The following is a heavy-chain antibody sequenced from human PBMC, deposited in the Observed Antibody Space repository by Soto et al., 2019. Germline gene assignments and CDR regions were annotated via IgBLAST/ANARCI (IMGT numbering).Heavy chain of an antibody. V-gene: IGHV1-3*01. CDR2: INAGNGNT. J-gene: IGHJ4*02. D-gene: IGHD3-22*01. CDR1: GYTFTSYA. CDR3: ASQDYYDSSGYYSFDY. Sequence: ASVKVSCKASGYTFTSYAMHWVRQAPGQRLEWMGWINAGNGNTKYSQKFQGRVTITRDTSASTAYMEPSSLRSEDTAVYYCASQDYYDSSGYYSFDYWGQGTLVTVSS.